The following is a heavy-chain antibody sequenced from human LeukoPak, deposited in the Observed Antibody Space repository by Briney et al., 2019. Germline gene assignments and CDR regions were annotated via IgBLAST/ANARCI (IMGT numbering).Heavy chain of an antibody. J-gene: IGHJ4*02. V-gene: IGHV3-30*18. Sequence: GGSLRLSCAASGFTFSSYGMHWVRQAPGKGLGWVAVISSDGSNKYYADSVKGRFTISRDNSKNTLYLQMNSLRAGDTAVYYCAKEDGTYGSGSYYPGYWGQGTLVTVSS. CDR3: AKEDGTYGSGSYYPGY. D-gene: IGHD3-10*01. CDR1: GFTFSSYG. CDR2: ISSDGSNK.